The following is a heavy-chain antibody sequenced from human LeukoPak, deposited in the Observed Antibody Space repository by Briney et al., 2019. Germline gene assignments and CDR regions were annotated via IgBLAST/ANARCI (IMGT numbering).Heavy chain of an antibody. CDR3: ARVRGPNLSGYGMDV. D-gene: IGHD1-7*01. J-gene: IGHJ6*02. CDR2: INSDGSST. CDR1: GFTFSSYW. V-gene: IGHV3-74*01. Sequence: GGSLRLSCAASGFTFSSYWMHWVRQAPGKGLVWVSRINSDGSSTGYADSVKGRFTISRDNAKNTLYLQMNSLRAEDTAVYYCARVRGPNLSGYGMDVWGQGTTVTVSS.